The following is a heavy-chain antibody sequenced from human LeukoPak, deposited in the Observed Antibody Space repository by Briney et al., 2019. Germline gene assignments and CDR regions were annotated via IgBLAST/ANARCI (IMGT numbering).Heavy chain of an antibody. CDR1: GFTFSNYG. CDR2: IWSDGSNK. V-gene: IGHV3-33*01. CDR3: ARALFVGAFYGMDV. D-gene: IGHD1-26*01. Sequence: GRSLRLSCAASGFTFSNYGIHWVRQAPGKGLEWVAIIWSDGSNKYYADSVKGRFTISRDNSKNTLYLQMNSLRAEDTAVYYCARALFVGAFYGMDVWGQGTTVTVSS. J-gene: IGHJ6*02.